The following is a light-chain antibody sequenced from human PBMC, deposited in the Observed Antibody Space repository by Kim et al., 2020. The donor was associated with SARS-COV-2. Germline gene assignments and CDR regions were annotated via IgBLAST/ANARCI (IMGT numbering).Light chain of an antibody. CDR2: GAS. V-gene: IGKV3-15*01. Sequence: YPRERTILSCEASQSIGTNLAWYHPKTCQAPRLLNYGASTRATGVPARISGRASGSDFTLTISSLQSGDFGIYYCQQYNNWFPYTFGQGTKLEI. CDR3: QQYNNWFPYT. CDR1: QSIGTN. J-gene: IGKJ2*01.